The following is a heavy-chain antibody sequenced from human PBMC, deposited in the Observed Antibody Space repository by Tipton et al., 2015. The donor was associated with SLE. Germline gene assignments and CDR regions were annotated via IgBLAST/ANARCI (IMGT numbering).Heavy chain of an antibody. V-gene: IGHV4-61*01. Sequence: LRLSCAVSGYSLSSGYYWGWMRQPPGKGLEWIGYIYYSGSTNYNPSLKSRVIISVDTSKNQFSLKLSSVTAADTAVYYCARDLGPGGMDVWGQGTTVTVSS. D-gene: IGHD3-16*01. CDR2: IYYSGST. J-gene: IGHJ6*02. CDR3: ARDLGPGGMDV. CDR1: GYSLSSGYY.